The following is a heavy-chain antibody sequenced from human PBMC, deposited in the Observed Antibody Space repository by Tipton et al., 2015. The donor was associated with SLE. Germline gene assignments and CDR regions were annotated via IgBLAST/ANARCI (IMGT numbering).Heavy chain of an antibody. CDR1: GFTFSDYY. V-gene: IGHV3-11*04. CDR3: GRGVYSESSVGMDV. J-gene: IGHJ6*02. CDR2: ISRTSSLI. D-gene: IGHD3-22*01. Sequence: SLRLSCAASGFTFSDYYMSWIRQAPGKGLEWIAYISRTSSLIDYVDSVKGRFTISRDNAKNSVSLEMNSLRAEDTAIYYCGRGVYSESSVGMDVWGQGTTVTVSS.